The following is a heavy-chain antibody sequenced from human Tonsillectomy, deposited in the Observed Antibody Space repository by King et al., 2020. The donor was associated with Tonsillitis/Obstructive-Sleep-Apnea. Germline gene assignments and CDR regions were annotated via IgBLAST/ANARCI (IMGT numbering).Heavy chain of an antibody. Sequence: QLVQSGVEVKKPGESLKISCQVSGYRFTSYWIAWVRQVPGKGLDWMGIIYPGDSDTEYSPSFQGQVTIPADKSLDTAYLQWGSLRASDTAMYYCARLDNTGSSLLFGGHFDLWGRGTLVSVSS. CDR3: ARLDNTGSSLLFGGHFDL. CDR2: IYPGDSDT. D-gene: IGHD1-26*01. CDR1: GYRFTSYW. J-gene: IGHJ2*01. V-gene: IGHV5-51*01.